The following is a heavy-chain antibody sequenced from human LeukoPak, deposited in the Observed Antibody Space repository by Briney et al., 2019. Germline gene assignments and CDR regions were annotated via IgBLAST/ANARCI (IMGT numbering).Heavy chain of an antibody. CDR2: INPNSGGT. D-gene: IGHD1-14*01. V-gene: IGHV1-2*02. CDR3: ARGPTLYGTDLDY. Sequence: ASVKVSCKASGYTFTGYYMHWVRQAPGQGLEWMGWINPNSGGTNYAQKFQGRVTMTRDTSISTAYMELSRLRSDDTAVYCCARGPTLYGTDLDYWGQGTLVTVSS. J-gene: IGHJ4*02. CDR1: GYTFTGYY.